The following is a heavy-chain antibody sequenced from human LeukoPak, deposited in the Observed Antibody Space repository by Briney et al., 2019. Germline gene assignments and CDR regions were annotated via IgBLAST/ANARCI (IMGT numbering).Heavy chain of an antibody. D-gene: IGHD6-6*01. CDR1: GFPFSSYW. Sequence: GGSLRLSCVASGFPFSSYWMTWVRQAPGKGLEWVANIKQDGSKKSYVDSLKGRFTISRDNAKNSLYLQMNSLRVEDTAVYYCARGGNSSWDYWGQGALVTVSS. CDR3: ARGGNSSWDY. J-gene: IGHJ4*02. V-gene: IGHV3-7*01. CDR2: IKQDGSKK.